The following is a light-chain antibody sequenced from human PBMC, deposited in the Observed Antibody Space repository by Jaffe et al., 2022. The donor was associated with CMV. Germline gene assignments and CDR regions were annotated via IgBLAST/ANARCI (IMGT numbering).Light chain of an antibody. V-gene: IGKV3-20*01. Sequence: EIVLTQSPGTLSLSPGERATLSCRASQSVTSSYLAWYQQKAGQAPRLLIYAASSRVTGIPDRFSGSGSGTDFTLTITRLEPEDFAVYYCQQYGSSPVSFGQGTKLEIK. CDR2: AAS. CDR1: QSVTSSY. J-gene: IGKJ2*01. CDR3: QQYGSSPVS.